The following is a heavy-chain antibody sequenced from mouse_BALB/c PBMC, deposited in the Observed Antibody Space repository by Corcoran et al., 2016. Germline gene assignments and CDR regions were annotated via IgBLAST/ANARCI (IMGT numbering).Heavy chain of an antibody. V-gene: IGHV14-3*02. CDR3: ARRANSNYFDY. Sequence: EVQLQQSGAELVKPGASVKLSCTASGFNIKDTYMHWVKQRPEQGLEWIGRIDPANGNTKYDPKFQGKATITADTSSNTAYLQLSSLTSEDTAGYYCARRANSNYFDYWGQGTTLTVSS. CDR2: IDPANGNT. CDR1: GFNIKDTY. J-gene: IGHJ2*01. D-gene: IGHD3-1*01.